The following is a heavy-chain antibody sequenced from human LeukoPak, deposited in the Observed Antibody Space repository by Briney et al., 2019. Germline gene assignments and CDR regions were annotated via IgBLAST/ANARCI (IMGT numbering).Heavy chain of an antibody. CDR3: AKVGHGYSSIPLLDY. Sequence: GGSLRLSCAASGFTFSSYAMSWVRQAPGKGLEWVSAISGSGGSTYYADSVKGRFTISRDSSKNTLYLQMNSLRAEDTAVYYCAKVGHGYSSIPLLDYWGQGTLVTVSS. CDR2: ISGSGGST. J-gene: IGHJ4*02. V-gene: IGHV3-23*01. CDR1: GFTFSSYA. D-gene: IGHD6-13*01.